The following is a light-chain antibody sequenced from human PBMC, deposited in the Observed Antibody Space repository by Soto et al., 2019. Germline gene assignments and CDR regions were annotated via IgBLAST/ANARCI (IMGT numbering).Light chain of an antibody. CDR1: QDIKNY. V-gene: IGKV1-33*01. CDR2: DAS. J-gene: IGKJ4*01. Sequence: DIQMTQSPSSLSASVGDRVTITCQASQDIKNYLNWYQQKPGKAPNLLIYDASNLKTGVPSRFSGSGSGTHFTFTISSLQPEDVAAYYCQHYDHLPPLSFGGGTKVEI. CDR3: QHYDHLPPLS.